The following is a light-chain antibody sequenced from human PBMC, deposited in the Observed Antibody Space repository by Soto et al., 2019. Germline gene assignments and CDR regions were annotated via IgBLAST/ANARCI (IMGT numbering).Light chain of an antibody. CDR1: NSDVGGYNY. CDR3: SSFAGSDTHV. CDR2: DVS. Sequence: QSALTQPRSVSGSPGQAVTFSCTGTNSDVGGYNYVSWYQQHPDKAPKLMIYDVSKRPSGVPDRFSGSKSGNTASLTISGLQAEDEADYFCSSFAGSDTHVFGTGTKLTVL. J-gene: IGLJ1*01. V-gene: IGLV2-11*01.